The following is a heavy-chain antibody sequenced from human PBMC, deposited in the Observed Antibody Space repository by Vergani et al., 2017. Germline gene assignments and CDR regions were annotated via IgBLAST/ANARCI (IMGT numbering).Heavy chain of an antibody. J-gene: IGHJ4*02. CDR2: ISGHGDRT. V-gene: IGHV3-23*01. Sequence: EVHLLESGGGQVEAGGSLRLSCVASGFTFSNSAMSWVRQTSGKGLEWVSAISGHGDRTYYADSVKGRFTISRDNAKNSLYLQMNSLRAEDTAVYYCARDRYEEITYYFDYWGQGTLVTVSS. D-gene: IGHD1-20*01. CDR3: ARDRYEEITYYFDY. CDR1: GFTFSNSA.